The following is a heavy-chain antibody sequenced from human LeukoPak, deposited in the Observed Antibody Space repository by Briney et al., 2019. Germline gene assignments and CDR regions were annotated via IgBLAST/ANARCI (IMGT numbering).Heavy chain of an antibody. V-gene: IGHV4-34*01. J-gene: IGHJ4*02. D-gene: IGHD2-21*02. CDR3: ARGHSSVVTAIPYYFDY. CDR1: GGSFSGYY. CDR2: INHSGST. Sequence: PSETLSLTCAVYGGSFSGYYWSWIRQPPGKGLEWMGEINHSGSTNYNPSLKSRVTILVDMSKNQVPLKLASVTAADTAVYYCARGHSSVVTAIPYYFDYWGQGTLVTVSS.